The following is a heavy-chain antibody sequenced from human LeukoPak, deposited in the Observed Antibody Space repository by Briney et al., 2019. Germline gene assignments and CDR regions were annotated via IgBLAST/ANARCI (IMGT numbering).Heavy chain of an antibody. CDR3: ASLYDFWSGYYTSFDY. V-gene: IGHV4-39*01. CDR2: IYYSGST. D-gene: IGHD3-3*01. CDR1: GDSISSSDYY. Sequence: SETLSLTCAVSGDSISSSDYYWGWIRQPPGKGLEWIGSIYYSGSTYYNPSLKSRVTISVDTSKNQFSLKLSSVTAADTAVYYCASLYDFWSGYYTSFDYWGQGTLVTASS. J-gene: IGHJ4*02.